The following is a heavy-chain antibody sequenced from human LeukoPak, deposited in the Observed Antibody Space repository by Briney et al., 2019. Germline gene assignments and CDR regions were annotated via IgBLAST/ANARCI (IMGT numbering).Heavy chain of an antibody. CDR3: ARDYPDEGSWELLLGGYFDY. CDR2: VHHTGST. Sequence: PSETLSLTCNVSGYSISRGYYWGWIRQPPGKGLEWIGSVHHTGSTYYNPSLRSRVSISVDKSTNHISLEVTSVTAADTAVYYRARDYPDEGSWELLLGGYFDYWGQGTLVTVSS. D-gene: IGHD1-26*01. J-gene: IGHJ4*02. CDR1: GYSISRGYY. V-gene: IGHV4-38-2*02.